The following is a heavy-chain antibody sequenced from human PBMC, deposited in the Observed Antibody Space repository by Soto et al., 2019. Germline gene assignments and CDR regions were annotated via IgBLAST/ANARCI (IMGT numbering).Heavy chain of an antibody. CDR1: GFTFSSNS. V-gene: IGHV3-48*02. Sequence: EVQVVESGGGLVQHGGSLRLSCAASGFTFSSNSMNWVRQAPGKGLEWISYISSSSSTIYADSVKGRFTISRDNAKNSLYLQMNSLRDEYRAVYYCARVIWSGHLTSDLWGQGTLVTVSS. J-gene: IGHJ5*02. D-gene: IGHD3-3*01. CDR2: ISSSSSTI. CDR3: ARVIWSGHLTSDL.